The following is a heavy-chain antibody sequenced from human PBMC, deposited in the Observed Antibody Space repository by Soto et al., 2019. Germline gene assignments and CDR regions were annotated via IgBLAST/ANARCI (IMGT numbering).Heavy chain of an antibody. D-gene: IGHD6-19*01. CDR3: ARAPVKAVAGPLVDY. V-gene: IGHV1-2*02. CDR1: GYTFTGYY. Sequence: ASVKVSCKASGYTFTGYYMHWVRQAPGQGLEWMGWINPNSGGTNHAQKFQGRVTMTRDTSISTAYMELSRLRSDDTAVYYCARAPVKAVAGPLVDYWGQGTLVTVSS. J-gene: IGHJ4*02. CDR2: INPNSGGT.